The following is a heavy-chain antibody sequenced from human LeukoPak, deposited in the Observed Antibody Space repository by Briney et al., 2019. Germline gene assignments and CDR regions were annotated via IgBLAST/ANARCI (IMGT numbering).Heavy chain of an antibody. Sequence: GASVKVSCKASGYTFTSYGISWVRQAPGQGLEWMGWISAYNGNTNYAQKLQGRVTMTTDTSTSTAYMELRNLRSDDTAVYYCARNGETFIAVAGLQHDAFDIWGQGTMVTVSS. CDR1: GYTFTSYG. CDR2: ISAYNGNT. D-gene: IGHD6-19*01. V-gene: IGHV1-18*01. J-gene: IGHJ3*02. CDR3: ARNGETFIAVAGLQHDAFDI.